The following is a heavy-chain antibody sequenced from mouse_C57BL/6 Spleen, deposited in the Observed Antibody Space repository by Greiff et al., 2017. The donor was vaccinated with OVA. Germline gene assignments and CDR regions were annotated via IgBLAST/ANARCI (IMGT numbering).Heavy chain of an antibody. Sequence: EVQLQQSGPELVKPGASVKISCTASGYTFTDYYMNWVKQSHGKSLEWIGDINPNNGGTSYNQKFKGKATLTVDKSSSTAYMELRSLTSEDSAVYYCARRAGQGFAYWGQGTLVTVSA. CDR2: INPNNGGT. D-gene: IGHD3-1*01. J-gene: IGHJ3*01. V-gene: IGHV1-26*01. CDR1: GYTFTDYY. CDR3: ARRAGQGFAY.